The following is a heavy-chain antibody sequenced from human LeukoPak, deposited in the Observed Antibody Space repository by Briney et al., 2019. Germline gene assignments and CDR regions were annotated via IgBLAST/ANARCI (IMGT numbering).Heavy chain of an antibody. CDR2: ISCSGGST. Sequence: GGSLRLSCAASGFTFSSYAMSWVRQAPGKGLEWVSAISCSGGSTYYADSVKGRFTISRDNSKNTLYLQMNSLRAEDTAVYYCAKVPGGVLYYYYGMDVWGQGTTVTVSS. J-gene: IGHJ6*02. V-gene: IGHV3-23*01. CDR1: GFTFSSYA. D-gene: IGHD3-16*01. CDR3: AKVPGGVLYYYYGMDV.